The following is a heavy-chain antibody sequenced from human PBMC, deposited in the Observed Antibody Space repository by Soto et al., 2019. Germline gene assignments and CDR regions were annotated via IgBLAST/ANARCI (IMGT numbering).Heavy chain of an antibody. J-gene: IGHJ4*02. CDR3: AIRGNFYGSRTYYIYFDY. CDR2: IYYSGTT. CDR1: GGSINSKSYY. V-gene: IGHV4-39*01. Sequence: QLQLQESGPGLVKPSETLSLTCTVSGGSINSKSYYWGWIRQPPGQGLEWIGSIYYSGTTYYNPSLKSRLALSVDTAKKQFSLKLRSVTAAYTAVYYCAIRGNFYGSRTYYIYFDYWGQGTLVTVSS. D-gene: IGHD3-10*01.